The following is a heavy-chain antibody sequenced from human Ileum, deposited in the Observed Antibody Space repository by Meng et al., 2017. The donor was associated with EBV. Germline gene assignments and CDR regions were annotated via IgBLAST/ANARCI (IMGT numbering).Heavy chain of an antibody. D-gene: IGHD3-16*01. CDR3: ARDAFQYASGIPAH. Sequence: VELQDAGPSLVRPSGTLSLTCTVSGDCFSGSYWWSWVRQSPEKGLEWIGEVYPSGTPYYNPSLKSQVTISLDKSRNQFSLNLIHVTAADAAVYYCARDAFQYASGIPAHWGQGTLVTVSS. J-gene: IGHJ4*02. V-gene: IGHV4-4*02. CDR1: GDCFSGSYW. CDR2: VYPSGTP.